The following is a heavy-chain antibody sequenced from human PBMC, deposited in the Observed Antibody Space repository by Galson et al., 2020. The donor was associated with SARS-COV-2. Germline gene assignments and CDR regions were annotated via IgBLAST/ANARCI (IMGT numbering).Heavy chain of an antibody. V-gene: IGHV3-30*04. D-gene: IGHD1-1*01. CDR1: GFTFSSYA. CDR3: ARDNWSHYMDD. J-gene: IGHJ6*03. CDR2: ISSDGSNK. Sequence: GGSLRLSCAASGFTFSSYAMHWVRQAPGKGLEWVAVISSDGSNKYYADSVKGRFTISRDNSKNTLYLQMNSLRAEDTAVYYCARDNWSHYMDDWGKGTTVTVSS.